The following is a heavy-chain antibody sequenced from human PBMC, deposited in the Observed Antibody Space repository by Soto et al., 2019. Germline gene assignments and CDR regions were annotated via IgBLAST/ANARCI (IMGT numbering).Heavy chain of an antibody. Sequence: QVQLVESGGGVVQPGRSLRLSCAASGFTFSSYAMHWVRQAPGKGLEWVAVISYDGSNKYYADSVKGRFTISRDNSKNTLYLQMNSLRAEDPAVYYCARDESGWYFDYWGQGTLVTVSS. CDR2: ISYDGSNK. V-gene: IGHV3-30-3*01. CDR3: ARDESGWYFDY. J-gene: IGHJ4*02. D-gene: IGHD6-19*01. CDR1: GFTFSSYA.